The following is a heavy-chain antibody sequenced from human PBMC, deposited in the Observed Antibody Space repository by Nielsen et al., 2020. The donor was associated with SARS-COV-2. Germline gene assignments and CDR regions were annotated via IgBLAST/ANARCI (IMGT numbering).Heavy chain of an antibody. Sequence: GSLKISCKGSGYSFTSYWITWVRQMPGKGLEWMGRIDPSDSYTNYSPSFQGHVTISSDKSISTAYLQWSSLKASDTAMYYCARHARAYDSSGYYVFWGQGTLVTVSS. D-gene: IGHD3-22*01. J-gene: IGHJ4*02. CDR1: GYSFTSYW. CDR3: ARHARAYDSSGYYVF. CDR2: IDPSDSYT. V-gene: IGHV5-10-1*01.